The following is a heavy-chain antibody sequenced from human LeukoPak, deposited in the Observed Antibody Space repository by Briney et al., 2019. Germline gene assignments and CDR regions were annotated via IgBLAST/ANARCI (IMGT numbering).Heavy chain of an antibody. V-gene: IGHV1-69*01. CDR3: ARVSYPPSYYYYYGMDV. J-gene: IGHJ6*02. Sequence: SVKVSCKASGGTFSSYAISWVRQAPGQGLEWMGGIIPIFGTANYAQKFQGRVTITADESTSTAYMELSSLRSEDTAVYYCARVSYPPSYYYYYGMDVWGQGTTVTVSS. CDR1: GGTFSSYA. CDR2: IIPIFGTA.